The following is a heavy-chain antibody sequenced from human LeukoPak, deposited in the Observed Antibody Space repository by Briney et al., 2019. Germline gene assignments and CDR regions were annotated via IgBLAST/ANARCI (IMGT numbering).Heavy chain of an antibody. CDR3: ARHGGYSYGYWPDY. D-gene: IGHD5-18*01. CDR1: GGSISSSSYY. Sequence: SETLSLTCTVSGGSISSSSYYWGWIRQPPGKGLEWIGSIYYSGSTYYNPSLKSRVTISVDTSKNQFSLKLGSVTAAGTAVYYCARHGGYSYGYWPDYWGQGTLVTVSS. CDR2: IYYSGST. V-gene: IGHV4-39*01. J-gene: IGHJ4*02.